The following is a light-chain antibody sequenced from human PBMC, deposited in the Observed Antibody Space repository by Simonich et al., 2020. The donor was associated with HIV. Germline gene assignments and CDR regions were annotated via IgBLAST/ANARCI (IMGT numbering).Light chain of an antibody. CDR1: SSDVGGYNY. Sequence: QSVLTQPASVSGSPGQSITISCTGTSSDVGGYNYVSWYQQHPGKAPKLMIYDVSKRPSGVSNRFSGSKSGNTASLTVSGLQAEDEADYYCSSYAGSNNWVFGGGTKLTVL. J-gene: IGLJ3*02. V-gene: IGLV2-14*01. CDR2: DVS. CDR3: SSYAGSNNWV.